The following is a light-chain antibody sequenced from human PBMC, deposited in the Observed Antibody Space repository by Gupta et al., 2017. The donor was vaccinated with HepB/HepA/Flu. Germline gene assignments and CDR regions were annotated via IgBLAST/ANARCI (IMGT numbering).Light chain of an antibody. Sequence: SALTQPPSASVSPGQSVTISCTGTISDVGGYNNVSWYQQHPGTAHKLMIFEVNHRTAGVPDSFSGSKSGNTASLTVSGLQVDEEAHYYCSSYAGSNNVVFGGGTKLTVL. J-gene: IGLJ2*01. CDR2: EVN. CDR3: SSYAGSNNVV. V-gene: IGLV2-8*01. CDR1: ISDVGGYNN.